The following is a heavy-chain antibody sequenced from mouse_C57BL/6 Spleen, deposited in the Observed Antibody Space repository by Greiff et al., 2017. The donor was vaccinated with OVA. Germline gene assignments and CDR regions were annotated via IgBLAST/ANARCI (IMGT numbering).Heavy chain of an antibody. J-gene: IGHJ3*01. Sequence: VQLKESGAELVRPGASVKLSCTASGFNIKDYYMHWVKQRPEQGLEWIGRIDPEDGETEYAPKFQGKATMTADTSSNTAYLQLSSLTSEDTAVYYCAYYSNYAWFAYWGQGTLVTVSA. V-gene: IGHV14-1*01. CDR1: GFNIKDYY. CDR3: AYYSNYAWFAY. CDR2: IDPEDGET. D-gene: IGHD2-5*01.